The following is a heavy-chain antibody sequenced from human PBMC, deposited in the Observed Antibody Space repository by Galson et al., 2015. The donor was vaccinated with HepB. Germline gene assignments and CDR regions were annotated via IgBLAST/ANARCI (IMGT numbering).Heavy chain of an antibody. Sequence: SLRLSCAASGFTFSSYGMRWVRQAPGKGLEWVAFIRYDGSNKYYADSVKGRFTISRDNSKNTLYLQMNSLRAEDTAVYYCAKGVHIVVVTADFDYWGQGTLVTVSS. D-gene: IGHD2-21*02. V-gene: IGHV3-30*02. CDR2: IRYDGSNK. J-gene: IGHJ4*02. CDR3: AKGVHIVVVTADFDY. CDR1: GFTFSSYG.